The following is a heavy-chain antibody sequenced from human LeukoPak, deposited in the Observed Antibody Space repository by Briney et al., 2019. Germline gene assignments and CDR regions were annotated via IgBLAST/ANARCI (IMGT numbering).Heavy chain of an antibody. CDR3: ARCGVGTVTTMDAFDI. J-gene: IGHJ3*02. Sequence: ASVKVSCKASGYTFTSYYMHWVRQAPGQGLEWMGIINPSGGSTSYAQKFRGRVTMTRDTSTSTVYMELSSLRSEDTAVYYCARCGVGTVTTMDAFDIWGQGTMVTVSS. V-gene: IGHV1-46*01. CDR2: INPSGGST. CDR1: GYTFTSYY. D-gene: IGHD4-17*01.